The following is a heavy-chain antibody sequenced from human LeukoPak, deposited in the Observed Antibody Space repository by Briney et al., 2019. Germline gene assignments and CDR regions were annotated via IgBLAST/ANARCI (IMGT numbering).Heavy chain of an antibody. CDR2: ISAYNGNT. J-gene: IGHJ4*02. D-gene: IGHD6-19*01. V-gene: IGHV1-18*01. Sequence: ASVKVSCKASGYSFTSYGISWVRQAPGQGLEWVGWISAYNGNTNYAQKLQGRVTMTTDTSTSTAYMELRSLRSDDTAVYYCARDRGIAVAGPSGTWGQGTLVTVSS. CDR3: ARDRGIAVAGPSGT. CDR1: GYSFTSYG.